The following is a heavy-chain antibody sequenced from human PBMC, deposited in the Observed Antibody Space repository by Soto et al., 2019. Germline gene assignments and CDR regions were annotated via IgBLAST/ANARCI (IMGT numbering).Heavy chain of an antibody. D-gene: IGHD1-26*01. CDR1: GFTFVDYA. CDR2: LSGSSVSA. V-gene: IGHV3-23*01. CDR3: AKALVGVTPFDS. Sequence: EVQLLESGGGLVQPGGSLRLSCAASGFTFVDYAMSWVRQAPGKGLEWLSSLSGSSVSAYYPDSVKGRFTISRDNSKNTLFLQMDSLTDEDTAIYYCAKALVGVTPFDSWGQGTLVTVSS. J-gene: IGHJ4*02.